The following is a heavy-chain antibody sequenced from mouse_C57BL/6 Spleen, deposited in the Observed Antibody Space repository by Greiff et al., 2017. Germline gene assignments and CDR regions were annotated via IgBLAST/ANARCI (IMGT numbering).Heavy chain of an antibody. CDR3: SRGVYDGYYVAWFAY. CDR2: INPSTGGT. Sequence: VQLKESGPELVKPGASVKISCKASGYSFTGYYMNWVKQSPEKSLEWIGEINPSTGGTTYNQKFKAKATLTVDKSSSTAYMQLKSLTSADSAVYYCSRGVYDGYYVAWFAYWGQGTLVTVSA. CDR1: GYSFTGYY. V-gene: IGHV1-42*01. D-gene: IGHD2-3*01. J-gene: IGHJ3*01.